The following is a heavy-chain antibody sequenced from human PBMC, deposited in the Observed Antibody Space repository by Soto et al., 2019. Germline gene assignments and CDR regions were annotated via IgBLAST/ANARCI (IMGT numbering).Heavy chain of an antibody. D-gene: IGHD3-9*01. Sequence: QITLKESGPTLVKPTQTLTLTCTFSGFSLSTSGVGVGWIRQPPGKALEWLALIYWDDDKRYSPSLKSRLTIHKDPSKNQVVLKMTNMDPVDTASYYCAHERYDILTGCFDYWGQGTLVTVSS. CDR2: IYWDDDK. CDR3: AHERYDILTGCFDY. CDR1: GFSLSTSGVG. J-gene: IGHJ4*02. V-gene: IGHV2-5*02.